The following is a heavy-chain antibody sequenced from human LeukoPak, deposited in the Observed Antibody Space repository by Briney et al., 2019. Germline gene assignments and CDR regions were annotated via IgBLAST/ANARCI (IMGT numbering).Heavy chain of an antibody. CDR3: ASDYVCYYVSTLYPDPLDI. CDR2: IYSGGST. J-gene: IGHJ3*02. Sequence: PGGSLRLSCAASAFIPSRNYTSCVRQAPGKGLEWVSVIYSGGSTYYADSVKGRFTISRDNSKNTLYLQMNSVIVEDTAVYYCASDYVCYYVSTLYPDPLDIWSQGTMVTVSS. CDR1: AFIPSRNY. D-gene: IGHD3-22*01. V-gene: IGHV3-53*01.